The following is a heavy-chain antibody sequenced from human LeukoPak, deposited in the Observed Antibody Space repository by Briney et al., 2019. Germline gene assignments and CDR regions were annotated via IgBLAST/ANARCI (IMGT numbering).Heavy chain of an antibody. D-gene: IGHD1-1*01. CDR1: GYTFTSYG. Sequence: GASVKVSCKASGYTFTSYGISWVRQAPGQGLEWMGWISAYNGNTNYAQKLQGRVTMTTDTSTSTAYMELRSLRSDDTAVYYCARVPTTFKLFDQDYWGQGTLVTVSS. J-gene: IGHJ4*02. CDR3: ARVPTTFKLFDQDY. V-gene: IGHV1-18*01. CDR2: ISAYNGNT.